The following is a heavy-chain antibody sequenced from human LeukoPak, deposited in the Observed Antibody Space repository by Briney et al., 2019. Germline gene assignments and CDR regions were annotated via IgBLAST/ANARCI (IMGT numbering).Heavy chain of an antibody. CDR1: GGSFSNYY. CDR3: ARRWNYGRNYYIDV. J-gene: IGHJ6*03. D-gene: IGHD1-7*01. CDR2: INDSGRT. V-gene: IGHV4-34*01. Sequence: NPSETLSLTCAVYGGSFSNYYWSWIRQPPGRGLEWIGEINDSGRTNYNPSLMSRVTVSVDTSKNQFSLRLTSVTATDTAVYYCARRWNYGRNYYIDVWGNGATVGVSS.